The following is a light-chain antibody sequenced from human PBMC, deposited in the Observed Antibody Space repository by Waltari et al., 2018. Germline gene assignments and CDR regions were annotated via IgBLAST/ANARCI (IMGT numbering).Light chain of an antibody. Sequence: QSVFTQPPSVSAAPAQKVTIPCSGTRSNIGGNDVPWYQQIPASAPKLLIYDNSQRPSGVPDRFAGSKSDSSATLAITGLQTGDEAVYYCATWDTSLIAGVFGGGTTLTVL. V-gene: IGLV1-51*01. J-gene: IGLJ3*02. CDR2: DNS. CDR3: ATWDTSLIAGV. CDR1: RSNIGGND.